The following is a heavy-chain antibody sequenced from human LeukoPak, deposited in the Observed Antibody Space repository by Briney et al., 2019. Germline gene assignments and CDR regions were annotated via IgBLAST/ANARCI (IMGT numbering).Heavy chain of an antibody. CDR1: GFTLSIYW. D-gene: IGHD2-15*01. V-gene: IGHV3-7*01. CDR2: IKEDGSEK. CDR3: ARDWPTPRARIDY. J-gene: IGHJ4*02. Sequence: GGSLRLSCAASGFTLSIYWMTWVRQAPGKGLEWVANIKEDGSEKYYVDSVKGRYPISRDNAKKSLYLQMNSLRAEDTAVYYCARDWPTPRARIDYWGQGTLVTVSS.